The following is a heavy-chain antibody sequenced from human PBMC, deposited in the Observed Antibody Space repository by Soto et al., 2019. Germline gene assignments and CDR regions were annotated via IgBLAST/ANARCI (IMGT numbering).Heavy chain of an antibody. J-gene: IGHJ3*02. D-gene: IGHD2-2*01. Sequence: GASVKVSCKASGYTFTSYGISWVRQAPGQGLEWMGWISAYNGNTNYAQKLQGRVTMTTDTSTSTAYMELRSLRSDDTAVYYCARVGEIRYCSSTSCYAVGAFDIWGQGTMVTVSS. V-gene: IGHV1-18*01. CDR2: ISAYNGNT. CDR3: ARVGEIRYCSSTSCYAVGAFDI. CDR1: GYTFTSYG.